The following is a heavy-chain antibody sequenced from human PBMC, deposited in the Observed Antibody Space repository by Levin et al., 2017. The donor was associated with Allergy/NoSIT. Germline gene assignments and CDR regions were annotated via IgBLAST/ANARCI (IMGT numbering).Heavy chain of an antibody. V-gene: IGHV3-30*18. D-gene: IGHD2-21*02. CDR2: ISYDGSNK. CDR3: AKGGGGCGGDCYSEDPDAYYFDY. J-gene: IGHJ4*02. CDR1: GFTFSSYG. Sequence: PAGGSLRLSCAASGFTFSSYGMHWVRQAPGKGLEWVAVISYDGSNKYYADSVKGRFTISRDNSKNTLYLQMNSLRAEDTAVYYCAKGGGGCGGDCYSEDPDAYYFDYWGQGTLVTVSS.